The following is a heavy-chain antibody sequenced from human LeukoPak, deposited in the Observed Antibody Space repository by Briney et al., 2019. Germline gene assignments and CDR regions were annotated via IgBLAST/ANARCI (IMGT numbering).Heavy chain of an antibody. J-gene: IGHJ6*02. CDR1: GGSISSYY. Sequence: PSETLSLTCTVSGGSISSYYWSWLRQPPGKGLEWIGYIYYSGSTNYNPSLMSRVTISVDTSKNQFSLKLSSVTAADTAVYYCARANYYYDSSVYYAGLVYYGMDVWGQGTTVTVSS. V-gene: IGHV4-59*01. D-gene: IGHD3-22*01. CDR2: IYYSGST. CDR3: ARANYYYDSSVYYAGLVYYGMDV.